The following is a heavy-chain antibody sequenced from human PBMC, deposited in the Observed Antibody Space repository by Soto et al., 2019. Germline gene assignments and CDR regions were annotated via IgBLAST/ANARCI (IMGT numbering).Heavy chain of an antibody. V-gene: IGHV4-39*01. CDR2: ISYSGRT. CDR1: GGSITNSDYY. J-gene: IGHJ4*02. Sequence: QLQLQESGPGLVKPSETLSLICTVSGGSITNSDYYWGWIRQPPGKGLEWIGSISYSGRTYYNPSLNSRVTISVDTSKKQFSLNLYSVTAADTAVYYCTRLPGNTLRGTADYWGQGTLVTVSS. CDR3: TRLPGNTLRGTADY. D-gene: IGHD1-26*01.